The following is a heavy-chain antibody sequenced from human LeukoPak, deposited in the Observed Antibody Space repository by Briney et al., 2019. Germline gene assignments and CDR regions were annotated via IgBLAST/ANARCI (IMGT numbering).Heavy chain of an antibody. CDR1: GGSISSGGYY. V-gene: IGHV4-31*03. J-gene: IGHJ5*02. CDR2: IYYSGST. D-gene: IGHD2/OR15-2a*01. CDR3: ARDKNFFSNWFDP. Sequence: SETLSLTCIVSGGSISSGGYYWSWIRQHPGKGLEWIGYIYYSGSTYYNPSLKSRVTISVDTSKNQFSLKLSSVTAADTAVYYCARDKNFFSNWFDPWGQGTLVTVSS.